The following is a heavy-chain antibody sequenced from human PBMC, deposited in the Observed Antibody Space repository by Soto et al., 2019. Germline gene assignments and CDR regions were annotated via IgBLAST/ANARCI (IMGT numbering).Heavy chain of an antibody. CDR3: ARQLRWLGVDV. J-gene: IGHJ6*02. V-gene: IGHV4-30-2*01. Sequence: QLQLQESGSGLVKPSQTLSLTCAVSGGSISSGGYSWSWIRQPPGKGLEWIGYIYHSGSTYYNPSLTSRGTMSVDRTKNQVSPRLSSGTAAATAVYYCARQLRWLGVDVWGQGTTVTVSS. CDR2: IYHSGST. D-gene: IGHD3-10*01. CDR1: GGSISSGGYS.